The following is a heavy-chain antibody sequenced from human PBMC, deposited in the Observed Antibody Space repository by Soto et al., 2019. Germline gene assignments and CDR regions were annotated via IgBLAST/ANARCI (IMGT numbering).Heavy chain of an antibody. CDR2: IYQSGST. CDR1: GGSINSGGYS. D-gene: IGHD2-2*02. CDR3: ARGNPDIVVVPTAVPVYFDY. Sequence: PSETLSLTCAVSGGSINSGGYSWSWMRQPPGKGLEWIGYIYQSGSTYYNPSLKSRVTISVDTSKNQFALRLSSVTAADTAVYYCARGNPDIVVVPTAVPVYFDYWGQGTLVTVSS. V-gene: IGHV4-30-2*01. J-gene: IGHJ4*02.